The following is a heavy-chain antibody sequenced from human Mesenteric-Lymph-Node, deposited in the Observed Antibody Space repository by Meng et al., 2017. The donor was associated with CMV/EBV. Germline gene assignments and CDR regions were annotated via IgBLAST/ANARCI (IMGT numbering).Heavy chain of an antibody. V-gene: IGHV1-46*01. CDR3: ARDEGGAAFDY. CDR2: INPNGGRS. J-gene: IGHJ4*02. D-gene: IGHD1-26*01. Sequence: CKASGYTFTSYYIHWVRQAPGQGLEWVGVINPNGGRSSYAQKFQGRVTMTRDTSASIVYMELRSLRSEDTAVYYCARDEGGAAFDYWGQGTLVTVSS. CDR1: GYTFTSYY.